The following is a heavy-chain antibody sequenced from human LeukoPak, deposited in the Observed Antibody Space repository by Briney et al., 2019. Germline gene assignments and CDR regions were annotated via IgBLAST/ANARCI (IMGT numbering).Heavy chain of an antibody. CDR1: GYTFTGYY. J-gene: IGHJ4*02. V-gene: IGHV1-69*04. CDR2: IIPILGIA. D-gene: IGHD2-21*02. CDR3: AREAVVTAGSNYYFDY. Sequence: ASVKVSCKASGYTFTGYYMHWVRQAPGQGLEWMGRIIPILGIANYAQKFQGRVTITADKSTSTAYMELSSLRSEDTAVYYCAREAVVTAGSNYYFDYWGQGTLVTVSS.